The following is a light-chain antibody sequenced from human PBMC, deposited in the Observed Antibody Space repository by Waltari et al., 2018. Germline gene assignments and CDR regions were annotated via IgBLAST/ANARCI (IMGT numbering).Light chain of an antibody. J-gene: IGLJ2*01. CDR2: RNN. CDR3: AAWDDSLSGPV. CDR1: SSHIGSNY. V-gene: IGLV1-47*01. Sequence: QSVLTQPPSASGTPGQRVTIPCSGSSSHIGSNYVYWYQQLPGTAPKLLIYRNNQRPSGVPDRFSGSKSGTSASLAISGLRSDDEADYYCAAWDDSLSGPVFGGGTKLTVL.